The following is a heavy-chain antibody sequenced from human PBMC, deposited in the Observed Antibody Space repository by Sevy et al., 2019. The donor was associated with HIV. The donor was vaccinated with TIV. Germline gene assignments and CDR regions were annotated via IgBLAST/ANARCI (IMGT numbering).Heavy chain of an antibody. Sequence: GGSLRLSCAASGFTFSNYNMNWVRQAPGKGVEWVSSISSSSTYIHYADSLKGRFTISRDNAKNSLFLQMNSLRAEDTAVYYCARGLGRDYYYHMDVWGKGTTVTVSS. CDR3: ARGLGRDYYYHMDV. V-gene: IGHV3-21*01. CDR1: GFTFSNYN. CDR2: ISSSSTYI. J-gene: IGHJ6*03.